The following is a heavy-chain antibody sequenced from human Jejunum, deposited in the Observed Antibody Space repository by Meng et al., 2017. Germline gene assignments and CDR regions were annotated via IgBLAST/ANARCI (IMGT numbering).Heavy chain of an antibody. V-gene: IGHV3-23*01. CDR1: GFTLSNFG. J-gene: IGHJ3*02. CDR3: AKEGSYYSGSGSYGAFDI. Sequence: GGSLRLSCVASGFTLSNFGMNWIRQTPGKGLEWVSAITSGGGTTFYASSVEGRFTISRDSSKNTLFLQMNSLRVEDTAVYYCAKEGSYYSGSGSYGAFDIWGQGTMVTVSS. CDR2: ITSGGGTT. D-gene: IGHD3-10*01.